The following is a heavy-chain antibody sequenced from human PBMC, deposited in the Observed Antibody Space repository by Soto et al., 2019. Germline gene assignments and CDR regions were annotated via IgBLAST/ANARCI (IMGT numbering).Heavy chain of an antibody. Sequence: NPSETLSLTCTVSGASISTKSWNWIRQPPGKGLEWIGYVYYSGTTNYNPSLKSRATISIDTSKNQFSLNLTSVTTADTAIYYCAVFRSSWFGDGRLDSWGPGTLVTVSS. CDR1: GASISTKS. V-gene: IGHV4-59*01. J-gene: IGHJ4*02. CDR2: VYYSGTT. D-gene: IGHD6-13*01. CDR3: AVFRSSWFGDGRLDS.